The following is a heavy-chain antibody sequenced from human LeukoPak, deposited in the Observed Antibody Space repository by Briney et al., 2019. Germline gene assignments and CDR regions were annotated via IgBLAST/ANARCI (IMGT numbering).Heavy chain of an antibody. V-gene: IGHV1-18*01. Sequence: ASVKVSCKASGYTFTSYGISWVRQATGEGLEWMGWISAYDGDTKYAQKLQGSVTMTTDTSTRTAYMELRSLRSDDTALYYCARVDIVAATPYYFDYWGQGTLVTVSS. J-gene: IGHJ4*02. CDR1: GYTFTSYG. D-gene: IGHD5-12*01. CDR2: ISAYDGDT. CDR3: ARVDIVAATPYYFDY.